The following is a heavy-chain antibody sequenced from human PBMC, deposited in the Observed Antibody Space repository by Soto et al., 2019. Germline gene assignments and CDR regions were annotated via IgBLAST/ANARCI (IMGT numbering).Heavy chain of an antibody. Sequence: GASVKVSCKASGGTFSSYAISWVRQAPGQGLEWMGGIIPIFGTANYAQKFQGRVTITADKSTSTAYMELSSLRSEDTAVYYCASVNPTVVTDYYYYGMDVWGQGTTVTVSS. D-gene: IGHD2-15*01. CDR2: IIPIFGTA. CDR1: GGTFSSYA. CDR3: ASVNPTVVTDYYYYGMDV. V-gene: IGHV1-69*06. J-gene: IGHJ6*02.